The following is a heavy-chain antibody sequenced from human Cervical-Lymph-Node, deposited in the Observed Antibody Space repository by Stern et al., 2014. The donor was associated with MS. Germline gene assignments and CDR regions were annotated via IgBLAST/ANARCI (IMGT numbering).Heavy chain of an antibody. Sequence: DQLEASGAEVKKPGSSVKVSCKASGGTFSSDVISWGRHAPGQGLDWMGGIIPTFGTTNYAQKFQGRVKITADESMSTAYMELSSLRSEDTALYYCATTFRWGQGTLITVSS. CDR3: ATTFR. CDR1: GGTFSSDV. V-gene: IGHV1-69*01. J-gene: IGHJ4*02. CDR2: IIPTFGTT. D-gene: IGHD3-16*01.